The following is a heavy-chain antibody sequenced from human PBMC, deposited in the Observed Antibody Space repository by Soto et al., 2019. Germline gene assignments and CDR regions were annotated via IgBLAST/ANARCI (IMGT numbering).Heavy chain of an antibody. Sequence: GWSLRLSCASSVFTFSSYGMHWVRQTPDKGLEWVAVISHDGNQKYYADFAKGRFTISRDNARNTLHLQMNSLRPEDTAFFYCVKATLPTAIKFGVDSWGQGTLVTVSS. J-gene: IGHJ5*01. D-gene: IGHD2-2*01. V-gene: IGHV3-30*18. CDR2: ISHDGNQK. CDR1: VFTFSSYG. CDR3: VKATLPTAIKFGVDS.